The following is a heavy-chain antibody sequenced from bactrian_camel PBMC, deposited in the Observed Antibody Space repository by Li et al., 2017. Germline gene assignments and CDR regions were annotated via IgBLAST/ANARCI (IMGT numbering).Heavy chain of an antibody. CDR3: AAGGRCEMVMWDY. Sequence: HVQLVESGGGSVQAGGSLRLSCATSSYNHGSNLGWFRQAPGKEREGVANIYTGTGRTSYADSVKGRFTISQNNAKNTVYLQMNSLKPEDTAMYYCAAGGRCEMVMWDYWGHGTQVTVSS. D-gene: IGHD1*01. CDR1: SYNHGSN. V-gene: IGHV3S53*01. J-gene: IGHJ4*01. CDR2: IYTGTGRT.